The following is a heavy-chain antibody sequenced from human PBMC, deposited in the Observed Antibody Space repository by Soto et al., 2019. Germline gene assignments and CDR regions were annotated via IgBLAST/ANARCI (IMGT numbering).Heavy chain of an antibody. D-gene: IGHD3-10*01. J-gene: IGHJ5*02. CDR3: ARDLRAAHYGLGSWFDP. CDR2: ISVANGST. V-gene: IGHV1-18*04. Sequence: ASVKVSCKASGYTFSDYGITWVRQAPGQGLEWMGWISVANGSTKYPQKFQGRVTMTTGTPSKTAYMELRSLRSDDTGMYYCARDLRAAHYGLGSWFDPWGQGTLVTVSS. CDR1: GYTFSDYG.